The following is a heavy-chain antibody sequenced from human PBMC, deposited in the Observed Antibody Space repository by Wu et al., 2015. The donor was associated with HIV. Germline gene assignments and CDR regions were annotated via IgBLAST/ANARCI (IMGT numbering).Heavy chain of an antibody. Sequence: QVQLVQSGAEIKKPGSSVKVSCKASRDTFKRFAITWVRQAPGQGLECMGKITPVLGSTVYTQKFRDRVTITADESTSTPYMELSSLTSEDTAVYYCAREVGAMLANWFDPWGQGTQVIVSS. J-gene: IGHJ5*02. CDR2: ITPVLGST. V-gene: IGHV1-69*11. D-gene: IGHD3-10*01. CDR3: AREVGAMLANWFDP. CDR1: RDTFKRFA.